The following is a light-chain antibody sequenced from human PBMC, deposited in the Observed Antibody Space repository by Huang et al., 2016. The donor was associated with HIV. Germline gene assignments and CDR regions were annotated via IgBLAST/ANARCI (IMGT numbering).Light chain of an antibody. CDR3: QQSYSTPLT. V-gene: IGKV1-39*01. CDR2: AAS. J-gene: IGKJ4*01. Sequence: DIQMTQSPSSLSASVGDRVTITCRASQSIDTALNWYQQKPGKAPKLLIYAASILQSGVTSRVSGSGSGTDFTLTISSLQPEDFATFYCQQSYSTPLTFGGGTKVEIK. CDR1: QSIDTA.